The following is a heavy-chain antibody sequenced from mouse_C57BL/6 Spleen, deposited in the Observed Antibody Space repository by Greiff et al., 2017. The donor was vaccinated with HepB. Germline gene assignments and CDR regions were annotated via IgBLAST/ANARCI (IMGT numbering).Heavy chain of an antibody. J-gene: IGHJ4*01. CDR1: GFTFSSYT. CDR3: ARHATRGAMDY. Sequence: DVMLVESGGGLVKPGGSLKLSCAASGFTFSSYTMSWVRQTPEKRLEWVATISGGGGNTYYPDSVKGRFTISRDNAKNTLYLQMSSLRSEDTALYYCARHATRGAMDYWGQGTSVTVSS. D-gene: IGHD6-1*01. V-gene: IGHV5-9*01. CDR2: ISGGGGNT.